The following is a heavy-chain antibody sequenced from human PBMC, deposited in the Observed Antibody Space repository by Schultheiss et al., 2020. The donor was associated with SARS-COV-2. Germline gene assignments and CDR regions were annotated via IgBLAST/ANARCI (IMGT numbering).Heavy chain of an antibody. CDR2: INHSGST. CDR1: GGSISGYY. V-gene: IGHV4-34*01. CDR3: AREDRSSSGNNWFDP. D-gene: IGHD6-13*01. Sequence: SETLSLTCTVSGGSISGYYWSWIRQPAGKGLEWIGEINHSGSTNYNPSLKSRVTISVDTSKNQFSLKLSSVTAADTAVYYCAREDRSSSGNNWFDPWGQGTLVTVSS. J-gene: IGHJ5*02.